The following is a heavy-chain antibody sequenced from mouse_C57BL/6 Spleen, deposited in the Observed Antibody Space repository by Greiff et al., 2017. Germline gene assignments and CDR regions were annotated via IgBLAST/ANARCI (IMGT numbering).Heavy chain of an antibody. V-gene: IGHV1-82*01. CDR3: ARTIYYYGSSHWYFDV. Sequence: VQLQQSGPELVKPGASVKISCKASGYAFSSSWMNWVKQRPGKGLEWIGRIYPGDGDTNYNGKFKGKATLTADKSSSTAYMQLSSLTSEYSAVYFFARTIYYYGSSHWYFDVWGTGTTVTVSS. CDR2: IYPGDGDT. D-gene: IGHD1-1*01. CDR1: GYAFSSSW. J-gene: IGHJ1*03.